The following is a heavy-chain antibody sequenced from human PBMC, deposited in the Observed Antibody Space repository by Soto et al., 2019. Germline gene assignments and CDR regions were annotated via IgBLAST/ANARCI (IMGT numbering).Heavy chain of an antibody. Sequence: GGSLRLSCAASGFTFSSYSMNWVRQAPGKGLEWVSSISSSSSYIYYADSVKGRFTISRDNAKNSLYLQMNSLRAEDTAVYYCARDTPVLRFLEWFPNWFDPWGQGTLLTVSS. CDR1: GFTFSSYS. J-gene: IGHJ5*02. CDR3: ARDTPVLRFLEWFPNWFDP. D-gene: IGHD3-3*01. CDR2: ISSSSSYI. V-gene: IGHV3-21*01.